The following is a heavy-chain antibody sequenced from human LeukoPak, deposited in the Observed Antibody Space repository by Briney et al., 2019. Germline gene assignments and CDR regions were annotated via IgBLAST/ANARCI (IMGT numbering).Heavy chain of an antibody. CDR2: IWYDGSNK. D-gene: IGHD3-3*01. V-gene: IGHV3-33*01. J-gene: IGHJ4*02. CDR3: VRDYDSTFYFDY. CDR1: GFTFSSYG. Sequence: PGGSLRLSCAASGFTFSSYGMHWVRQAPGKGLEWVAVIWYDGSNKYYADSVKGRFTISRDNSKNTLYLQMNSLRVEDTAVYYCVRDYDSTFYFDYWGQGTLVTVSS.